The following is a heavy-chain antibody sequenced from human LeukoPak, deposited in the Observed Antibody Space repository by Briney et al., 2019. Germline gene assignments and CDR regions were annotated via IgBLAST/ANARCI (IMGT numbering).Heavy chain of an antibody. CDR2: INSDSSLM. J-gene: IGHJ4*02. Sequence: PGGSLRLSCAASGFTFSSYSMNWVRQAPGKGLEWVSSINSDSSLMFYAESVKGRFSISRDNARNSLYLQMNSLRAEDTAVYYCIRDLFDDYSLDYWGQGALVTVSS. CDR1: GFTFSSYS. CDR3: IRDLFDDYSLDY. V-gene: IGHV3-21*01. D-gene: IGHD3-16*01.